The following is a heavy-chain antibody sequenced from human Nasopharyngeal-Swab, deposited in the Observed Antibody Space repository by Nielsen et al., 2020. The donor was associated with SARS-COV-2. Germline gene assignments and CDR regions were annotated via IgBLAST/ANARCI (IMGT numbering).Heavy chain of an antibody. CDR2: IIPIFGTA. Sequence: SVKVSCKASGGTFSSYAISWVRQAPGQGLEWMGGIIPIFGTANYAQKFQGRVTITADESTSTAYMELSSLRSEDTAVYYCARGGDYYDSSGYYYAPYYYMDVWGKGTTVTVSS. V-gene: IGHV1-69*13. D-gene: IGHD3-22*01. CDR1: GGTFSSYA. J-gene: IGHJ6*03. CDR3: ARGGDYYDSSGYYYAPYYYMDV.